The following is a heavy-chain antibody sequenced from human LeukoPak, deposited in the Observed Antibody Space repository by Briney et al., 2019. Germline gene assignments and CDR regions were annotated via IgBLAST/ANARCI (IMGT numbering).Heavy chain of an antibody. D-gene: IGHD3-16*02. CDR2: ISYDGSNK. J-gene: IGHJ6*02. V-gene: IGHV3-30-3*01. Sequence: PGGSLRLSCAASGFTFSSYAMHWVRQAPGKGLEWVAVISYDGSNKYYADSVKGRFTISRDNAKNSLYLQMNSLRAEDTAVYYCARAMITFGGVIVEGLDYYYYGMDVWGQGTTVTVSS. CDR3: ARAMITFGGVIVEGLDYYYYGMDV. CDR1: GFTFSSYA.